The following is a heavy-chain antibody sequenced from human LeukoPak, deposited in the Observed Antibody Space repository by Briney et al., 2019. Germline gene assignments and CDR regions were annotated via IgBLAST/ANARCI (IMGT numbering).Heavy chain of an antibody. Sequence: GGSLRLSCAPSLFTFSSYGMNCVRHAPGKGLEWVAVIWYDGSNEYYADSVKGRFTISRDNSKNTLYLQINSLRAEDTAVYYCARSGYCSSTSCYWIDYWGQGTLVTVSS. V-gene: IGHV3-33*08. CDR1: LFTFSSYG. J-gene: IGHJ4*02. CDR3: ARSGYCSSTSCYWIDY. CDR2: IWYDGSNE. D-gene: IGHD2-2*01.